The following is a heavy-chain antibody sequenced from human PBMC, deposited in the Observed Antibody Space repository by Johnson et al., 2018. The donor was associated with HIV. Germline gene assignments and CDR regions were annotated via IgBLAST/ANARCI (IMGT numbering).Heavy chain of an antibody. Sequence: VQLVESGGGVVRPGGSLRLSCAASGFTFDDYGMSWVRQAPGKGLVWVSRISSDGTDTYYADSVKGRFTISRDNARNTMFVQMNSLTAEDTALYYCAREDYHRALDVWGQGTMVTVSS. J-gene: IGHJ3*01. V-gene: IGHV3-20*04. CDR1: GFTFDDYG. CDR3: AREDYHRALDV. D-gene: IGHD4-11*01. CDR2: ISSDGTDT.